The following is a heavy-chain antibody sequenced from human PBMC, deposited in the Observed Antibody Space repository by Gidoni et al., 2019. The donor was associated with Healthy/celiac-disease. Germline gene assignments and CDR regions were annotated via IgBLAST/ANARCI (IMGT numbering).Heavy chain of an antibody. D-gene: IGHD1-26*01. V-gene: IGHV3-43*01. J-gene: IGHJ5*02. Sequence: EVQLVESGGVVVQPGGSLRLSCAASGFTFDDYTMHWVRQAPGKGLGWVSLISWDGGSTYYADSVKGRFTISRDNSKNSLYLQMNSLRTEDTALYYCAKDYFTTALKSGSYGVTSTDDPWGQGTLVTVSS. CDR2: ISWDGGST. CDR1: GFTFDDYT. CDR3: AKDYFTTALKSGSYGVTSTDDP.